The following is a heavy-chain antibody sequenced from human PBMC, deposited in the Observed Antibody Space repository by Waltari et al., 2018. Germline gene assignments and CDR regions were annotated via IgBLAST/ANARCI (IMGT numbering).Heavy chain of an antibody. CDR3: ARQLELRSNWFDP. Sequence: EVQLVQSGAEVKKPGESLKIYCKGSGYGFTSSWIGWLPRMPGKGLEGMGIIYPGDSDTRYSPSFQGQVTISADKSISTAYLQWSSLKASDTAMYYCARQLELRSNWFDPWGQGTLVTVSS. V-gene: IGHV5-51*01. CDR2: IYPGDSDT. J-gene: IGHJ5*02. CDR1: GYGFTSSW. D-gene: IGHD1-7*01.